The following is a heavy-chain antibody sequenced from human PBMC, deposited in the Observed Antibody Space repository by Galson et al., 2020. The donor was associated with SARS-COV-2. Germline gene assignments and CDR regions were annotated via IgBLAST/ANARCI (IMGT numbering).Heavy chain of an antibody. D-gene: IGHD6-19*01. Sequence: GGSLRLSCAASGFTFSSYAMHWVRQAPGKGLEWVAVISYDGSNKYYADSVKGRFTISRDNSKNTLYLQMNSLRAEDTAVYYCARDNRIAVAGPIYYYYGMDVWGQGTTVTVSS. CDR2: ISYDGSNK. J-gene: IGHJ6*02. CDR3: ARDNRIAVAGPIYYYYGMDV. V-gene: IGHV3-30-3*01. CDR1: GFTFSSYA.